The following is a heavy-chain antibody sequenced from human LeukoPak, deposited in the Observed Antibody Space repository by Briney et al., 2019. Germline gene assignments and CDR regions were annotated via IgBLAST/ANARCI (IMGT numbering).Heavy chain of an antibody. Sequence: SETLSLTCTISGVSITNYYWAWIRQPAGKGLEWIGRMYISGSTSYNPSLKSRVTISIDKSNNQFSLKLRSVTAADTAVYYCARDYLVGAPLDSWGHGTLVTVSS. CDR3: ARDYLVGAPLDS. V-gene: IGHV4-4*07. CDR2: MYISGST. CDR1: GVSITNYY. J-gene: IGHJ5*01. D-gene: IGHD1-26*01.